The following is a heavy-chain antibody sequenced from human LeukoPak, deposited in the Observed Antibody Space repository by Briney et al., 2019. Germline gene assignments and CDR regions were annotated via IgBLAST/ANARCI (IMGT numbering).Heavy chain of an antibody. Sequence: SETLSLTCAVYGGSFSGYYWSWIRQPPGKGLEWIGEINHSGSTNYNPSLKSRVTISVDTSKNQFSLKLSSVTAADTAVYYCARDGRHIVATIPGYYYYYYMDVWGKGTTVTVSS. V-gene: IGHV4-34*01. D-gene: IGHD5-12*01. CDR2: INHSGST. J-gene: IGHJ6*03. CDR1: GGSFSGYY. CDR3: ARDGRHIVATIPGYYYYYYMDV.